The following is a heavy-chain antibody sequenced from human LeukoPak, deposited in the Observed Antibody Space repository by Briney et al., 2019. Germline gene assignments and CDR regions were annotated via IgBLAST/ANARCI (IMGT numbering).Heavy chain of an antibody. J-gene: IGHJ6*02. V-gene: IGHV3-7*03. Sequence: GGSLRLSCAASGFTVSSIHMVWVRQAPGKGLEWVANINQDGSEIYYVGSVKGRFTISRDNAKNSLHLQMNSLRVEDTAVYYCARAMDVWGQGTTVTVSS. CDR1: GFTVSSIH. CDR2: INQDGSEI. CDR3: ARAMDV.